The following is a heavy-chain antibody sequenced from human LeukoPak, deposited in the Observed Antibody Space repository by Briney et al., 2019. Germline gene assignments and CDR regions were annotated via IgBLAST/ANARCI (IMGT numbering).Heavy chain of an antibody. J-gene: IGHJ4*02. V-gene: IGHV4-38-2*02. CDR3: ASGRYNWNYFDY. D-gene: IGHD1-20*01. CDR2: IYHSGST. Sequence: PSETLSLTCTVSGYSISSGYYWGWIRQPPGKGLEWIGSIYHSGSTHYNPSLKSRVTISVDTSKNQFSLKLSSVTAADTAVYYCASGRYNWNYFDYWGQGTLVTVSS. CDR1: GYSISSGYY.